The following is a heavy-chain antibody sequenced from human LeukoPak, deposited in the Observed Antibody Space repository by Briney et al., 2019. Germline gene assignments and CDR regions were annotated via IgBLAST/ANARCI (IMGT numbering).Heavy chain of an antibody. CDR1: GGSVSTYY. D-gene: IGHD2-15*01. Sequence: SETLSLTCTVSGGSVSTYYWNWIRQPPGRGVAWIGYIYYRGSTNYNPPLKSRLTISVDTSNNQFSLKLSSVTAADTAVYYCASTSGYCSGGNCYSAFDYWGQGTLVTVSS. J-gene: IGHJ4*02. V-gene: IGHV4-59*02. CDR2: IYYRGST. CDR3: ASTSGYCSGGNCYSAFDY.